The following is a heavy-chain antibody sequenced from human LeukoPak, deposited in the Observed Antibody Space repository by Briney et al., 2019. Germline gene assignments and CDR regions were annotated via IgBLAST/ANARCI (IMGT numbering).Heavy chain of an antibody. CDR3: ARGDVDTAMVTPDY. V-gene: IGHV1-2*02. CDR1: GYTFTGYY. CDR2: INPNSGGT. J-gene: IGHJ4*02. Sequence: ASVKVSCKASGYTFTGYYMHWVRQAPGQGLEWMGWINPNSGGTNNEQKFQGRVTMTRDTSISTASMELSRLRFDDTAVYYCARGDVDTAMVTPDYWGQGTLVTVSS. D-gene: IGHD5-18*01.